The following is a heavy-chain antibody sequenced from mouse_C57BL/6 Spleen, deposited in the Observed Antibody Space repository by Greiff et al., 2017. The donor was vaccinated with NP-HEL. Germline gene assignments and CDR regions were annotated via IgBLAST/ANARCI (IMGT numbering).Heavy chain of an antibody. D-gene: IGHD1-1*01. Sequence: QVQLQQSGPELVKPGASVKISCKASGYSFTSYYIHWVKQRPGQGLEWIGWIYPGSGNTKYNEKFKGKATLTADTSSSTAYMQLSSLTSEDSAVYYCARNYGSSEDWYFDVWGTGTTVTVSS. CDR1: GYSFTSYY. CDR2: IYPGSGNT. J-gene: IGHJ1*03. CDR3: ARNYGSSEDWYFDV. V-gene: IGHV1-66*01.